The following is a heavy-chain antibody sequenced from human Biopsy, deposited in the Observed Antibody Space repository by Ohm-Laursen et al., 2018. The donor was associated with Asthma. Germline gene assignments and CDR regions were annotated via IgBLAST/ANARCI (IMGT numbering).Heavy chain of an antibody. CDR2: SYSGGTS. J-gene: IGHJ4*02. V-gene: IGHV3-53*01. CDR1: GFTVSQDY. Sequence: SLRLSCTPSGFTVSQDYMFWVRQAGGKGLEWVSGSYSGGTSHTAASVSGRFTISRDYSKNTLYLQMHSLRAEDTAVYYCATGYSGDWSQYYFDYWGQGTLVTVSS. D-gene: IGHD2-21*02. CDR3: ATGYSGDWSQYYFDY.